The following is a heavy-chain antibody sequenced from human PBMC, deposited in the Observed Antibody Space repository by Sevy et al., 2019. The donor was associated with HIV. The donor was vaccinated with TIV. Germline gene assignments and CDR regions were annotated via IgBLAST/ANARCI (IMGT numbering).Heavy chain of an antibody. Sequence: GGSLRLTCAASGFTVSNNFVTWVRQAPGKGLEWVSFIYIDGRTYYADSVKGRFTISRDNSKNMVYLQLNSLRDEDTAVYFCASSGPAGHDWVQGTLVTVSS. V-gene: IGHV3-53*01. CDR1: GFTVSNNF. J-gene: IGHJ4*02. D-gene: IGHD2-2*01. CDR3: ASSGPAGHD. CDR2: IYIDGRT.